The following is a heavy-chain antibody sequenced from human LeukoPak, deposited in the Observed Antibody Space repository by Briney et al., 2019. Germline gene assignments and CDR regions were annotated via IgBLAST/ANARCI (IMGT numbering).Heavy chain of an antibody. D-gene: IGHD6-13*01. CDR2: IRYDGSNK. J-gene: IGHJ4*02. CDR3: AKDLELFLAAAVEGADY. Sequence: GGSLRLSCAASGFTFSSYGMHWVRQAPGKGLEWVAFIRYDGSNKYYADSVKGRFTISRDNSKNTLYLQMNSLRAEDTAVYYCAKDLELFLAAAVEGADYWGQGTLVTVSS. V-gene: IGHV3-30*02. CDR1: GFTFSSYG.